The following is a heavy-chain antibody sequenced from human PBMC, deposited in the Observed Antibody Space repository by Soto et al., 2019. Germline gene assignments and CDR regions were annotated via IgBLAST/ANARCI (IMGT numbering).Heavy chain of an antibody. CDR3: ATTGMGVTFYYYYYGMDV. V-gene: IGHV3-66*01. CDR2: IFYGGST. J-gene: IGHJ6*02. CDR1: GFTVSTNY. D-gene: IGHD1-26*01. Sequence: EVQLVESGGGLVQPGGSLRLSCAASGFTVSTNYMTWVRLAPGKGLEWVSVIFYGGSTYYADSVKGSFTISRDNSKNTLYLQMNSLRAEDTSVYYCATTGMGVTFYYYYYGMDVWGQGTTVTVSS.